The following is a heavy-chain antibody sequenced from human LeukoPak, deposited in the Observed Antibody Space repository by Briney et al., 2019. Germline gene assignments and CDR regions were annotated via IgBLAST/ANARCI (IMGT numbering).Heavy chain of an antibody. CDR3: ERPRHESTAGFDY. V-gene: IGHV1-2*02. Sequence: ASVKVSCKPFGYTFTDYFIQWLRQAPGQGREWMGWINPNSSDTTSAQKFQGRVTMTRDTSISTGYMELSRRTSDDTAVYYCERPRHESTAGFDYWGEGALVTVSS. D-gene: IGHD6-19*01. CDR1: GYTFTDYF. CDR2: INPNSSDT. J-gene: IGHJ4*02.